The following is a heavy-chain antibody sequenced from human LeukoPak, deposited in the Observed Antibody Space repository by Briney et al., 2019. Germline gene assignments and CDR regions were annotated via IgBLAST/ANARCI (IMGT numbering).Heavy chain of an antibody. V-gene: IGHV1-18*01. CDR2: ISPYNGHT. CDR3: ARGGGGSPWLDS. J-gene: IGHJ5*01. CDR1: GYIFVTYS. Sequence: ASVKVSCKPSGYIFVTYSIAWVRQAPGEGPEWVGRISPYNGHTDLAKKFQGRVNLTADTSTTTVSMEVNSLTSDDTAVYYCARGGGGSPWLDSWGQGTLVTVSS. D-gene: IGHD1-26*01.